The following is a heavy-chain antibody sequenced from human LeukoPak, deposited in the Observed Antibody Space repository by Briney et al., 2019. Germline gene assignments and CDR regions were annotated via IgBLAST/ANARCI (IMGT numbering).Heavy chain of an antibody. D-gene: IGHD2-21*02. CDR1: GYTFTGYY. CDR3: ASVLYCGADCYSGRYFFDY. CDR2: INPNSGDT. Sequence: ASVKVSCKASGYTFTGYYMHWVRQAPGQGLEWMGWINPNSGDTHYAQKFQGRVSMTRDTSISTGYMDLSRLRSEDTAVYYCASVLYCGADCYSGRYFFDYWGQGTLVTVSS. V-gene: IGHV1-2*02. J-gene: IGHJ4*02.